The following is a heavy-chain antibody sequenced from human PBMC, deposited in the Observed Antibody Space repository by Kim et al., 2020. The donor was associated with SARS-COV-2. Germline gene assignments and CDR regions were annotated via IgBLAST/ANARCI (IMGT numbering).Heavy chain of an antibody. Sequence: GGSLRLSCAASGFTFSRYAMYWVRQAPGKGLEWVAVISYDGTKPYYADSVKGRFTISRDNSRNTLYLQMNSLTTEDTAVYYCAKDLHFYSRYGLEYYYGMDVWGQGTTVPVSS. J-gene: IGHJ6*02. CDR3: AKDLHFYSRYGLEYYYGMDV. V-gene: IGHV3-30*18. CDR1: GFTFSRYA. CDR2: ISYDGTKP. D-gene: IGHD5-12*01.